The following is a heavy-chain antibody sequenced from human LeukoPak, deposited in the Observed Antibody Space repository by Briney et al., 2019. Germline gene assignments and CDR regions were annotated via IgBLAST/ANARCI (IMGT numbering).Heavy chain of an antibody. CDR2: ISSSGSAI. CDR3: AGGRGWNDY. V-gene: IGHV3-48*03. Sequence: GGSLRLSCAASRFTFSNYEMNWVRQAPGKGLEWVSYISSSGSAIYYADSVKGRFTISRDNAKNSLYLRMGSLRAEDTAVYYCAGGRGWNDYWGQGTLVTVSS. CDR1: RFTFSNYE. D-gene: IGHD6-19*01. J-gene: IGHJ4*02.